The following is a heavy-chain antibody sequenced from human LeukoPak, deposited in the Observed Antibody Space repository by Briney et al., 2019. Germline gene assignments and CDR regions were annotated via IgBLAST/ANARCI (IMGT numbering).Heavy chain of an antibody. CDR2: IYSGGST. CDR1: GFTVSSNY. V-gene: IGHV3-53*01. Sequence: GGSLRLSCAASGFTVSSNYMSWVRQAPGKGLEWVSVIYSGGSTYYADSVKGRFTISRDNSKNMLYLQMNSLRAEDTAVYYCAKVGGKTMIVVVIRVYYFDYWGQGTLVTVSS. CDR3: AKVGGKTMIVVVIRVYYFDY. D-gene: IGHD3-22*01. J-gene: IGHJ4*02.